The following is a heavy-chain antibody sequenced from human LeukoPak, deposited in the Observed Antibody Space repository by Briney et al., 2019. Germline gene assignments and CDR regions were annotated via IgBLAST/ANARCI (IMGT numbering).Heavy chain of an antibody. CDR3: AKVKANREAFDI. V-gene: IGHV3-23*01. D-gene: IGHD1-26*01. J-gene: IGHJ3*02. CDR1: GFTFGSYA. CDR2: ISGSGGGT. Sequence: PGGSLRLSCAASGFTFGSYAMSWVRQAPGKGLEWVSAISGSGGGTYYADSVKGRFTISRDNSKNTLYLQMNSLRAEDTAVYYCAKVKANREAFDIWGQGTMVTVSS.